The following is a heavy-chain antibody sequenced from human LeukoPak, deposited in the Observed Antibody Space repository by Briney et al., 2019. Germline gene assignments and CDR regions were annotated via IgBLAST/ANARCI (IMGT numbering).Heavy chain of an antibody. CDR2: IGYGGAGS. J-gene: IGHJ5*02. CDR3: AKDYEPLVGVHRWGDWFDP. D-gene: IGHD1-26*01. Sequence: GGSLRLSCAASGFTFSSYGMTWFRQAPGKGLEWVSSIGYGGAGSHYADSVKGRFTISRDNSKNTLYLQLSSLRADDTAVYYCAKDYEPLVGVHRWGDWFDPWGQGTLVTVSS. V-gene: IGHV3-23*01. CDR1: GFTFSSYG.